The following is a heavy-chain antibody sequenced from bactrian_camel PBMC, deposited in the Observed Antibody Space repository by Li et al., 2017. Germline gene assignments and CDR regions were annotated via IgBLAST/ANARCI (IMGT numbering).Heavy chain of an antibody. CDR1: GYTSKRYY. Sequence: QVQLVESGGGSVQAGGSLRLSCAALGYTSKRYYMGWFRQAPGKEREGVAAIDKTGSPTYTYSVMGRFTISKDNTKNTLYLQMNGLEPEDTATYFCAADGPYNCAGGNWIGDRGYAYWGQ. J-gene: IGHJ5*01. CDR2: IDKTGSP. D-gene: IGHD1*01. CDR3: AADGPYNCAGGNWIGDRGYAY. V-gene: IGHV3S53*01.